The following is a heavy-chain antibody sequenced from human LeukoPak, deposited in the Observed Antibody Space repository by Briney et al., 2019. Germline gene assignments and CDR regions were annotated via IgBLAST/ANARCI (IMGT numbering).Heavy chain of an antibody. Sequence: GASVKVSCKASGYTFTGYYMHWVRQAPGQGLEWMGWINPNSGGTNYAQKFQGRVTMTRNTSISTAYMELSSLRSEDTAVYYCARVPSGSYPPYFDYWGQGTLVTVSS. D-gene: IGHD3-10*01. V-gene: IGHV1-2*02. CDR3: ARVPSGSYPPYFDY. CDR2: INPNSGGT. CDR1: GYTFTGYY. J-gene: IGHJ4*02.